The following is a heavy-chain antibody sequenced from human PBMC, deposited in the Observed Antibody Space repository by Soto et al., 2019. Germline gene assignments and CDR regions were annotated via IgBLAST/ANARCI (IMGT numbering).Heavy chain of an antibody. CDR1: GGTFSSYA. V-gene: IGHV1-69*13. D-gene: IGHD5-12*01. Sequence: SVKVSCKASGGTFSSYAISWVRQAPGQGLEWMGGVIPIFGTANYAQKFQGRVTITADESTSTAYMELSSLRSEDTAVYYCARGGRDGYKGFFDYWGQGTLVTVSS. J-gene: IGHJ4*02. CDR3: ARGGRDGYKGFFDY. CDR2: VIPIFGTA.